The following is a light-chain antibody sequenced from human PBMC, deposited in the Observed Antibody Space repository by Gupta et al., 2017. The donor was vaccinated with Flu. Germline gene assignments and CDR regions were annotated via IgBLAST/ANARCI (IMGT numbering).Light chain of an antibody. CDR1: SANLGAGYD. CDR3: QSFDNSLSVWV. V-gene: IGLV1-40*01. CDR2: NNN. J-gene: IGLJ3*02. Sequence: QSVLTQPPSVSGPPGQRVTMSCTGTSANLGAGYDVHWYQRLPGAGPKLLIFNNNDRPSGVPDRFSGSKSGTSASLAIAGLQAEDEADYYCQSFDNSLSVWVFGGGTKVTVL.